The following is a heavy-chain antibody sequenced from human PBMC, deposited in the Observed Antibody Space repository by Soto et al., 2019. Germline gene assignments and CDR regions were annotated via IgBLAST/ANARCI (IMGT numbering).Heavy chain of an antibody. CDR1: GFTFSSYA. D-gene: IGHD6-13*01. V-gene: IGHV3-30-3*01. CDR2: ISYDGSNK. CDR3: ARVTAPGIAAAGTGVWDY. J-gene: IGHJ4*02. Sequence: GGSLRLSCAASGFTFSSYAMHWVRQAPGKGLEWVAVISYDGSNKYYADSVKGRFTISRDNSKNTLYLQMNSLRAEDTAVYYCARVTAPGIAAAGTGVWDYWGQGTLVTVSS.